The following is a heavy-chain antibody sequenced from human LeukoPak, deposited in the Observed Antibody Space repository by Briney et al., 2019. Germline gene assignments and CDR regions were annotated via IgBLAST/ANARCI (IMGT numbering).Heavy chain of an antibody. V-gene: IGHV3-9*01. Sequence: GRSLRLSCAASGFTFDDYAMHWVRQAPGKGLEWVSGISWNSGSIGYADSVKGRFTISRDNAKNSLYLQMNSLRAEDTALYYCAKGTGSGPLDYWGQGTLVTVSS. J-gene: IGHJ4*02. CDR2: ISWNSGSI. D-gene: IGHD1-14*01. CDR3: AKGTGSGPLDY. CDR1: GFTFDDYA.